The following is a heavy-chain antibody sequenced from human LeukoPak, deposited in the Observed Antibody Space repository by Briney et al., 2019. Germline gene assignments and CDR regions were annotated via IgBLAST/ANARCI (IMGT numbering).Heavy chain of an antibody. CDR1: GGSFSGYY. Sequence: SETLSLTCAVYGGSFSGYYWSWLRQPPGKGLEWIGEINHSGSTNYNPSLKSRVTISVDTSKNQFSLKLSSVTAADTAVYYCARGWNSGYDQTFDYWGQGTLVTVSS. V-gene: IGHV4-34*01. J-gene: IGHJ4*02. D-gene: IGHD5-12*01. CDR3: ARGWNSGYDQTFDY. CDR2: INHSGST.